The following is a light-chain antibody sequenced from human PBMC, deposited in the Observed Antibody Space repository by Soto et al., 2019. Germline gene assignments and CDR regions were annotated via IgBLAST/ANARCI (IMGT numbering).Light chain of an antibody. J-gene: IGLJ1*01. CDR1: SSDVGGYNH. CDR2: EVS. Sequence: QSALTQPASVSGSPGQSITFSCTGTSSDVGGYNHVSWYQQHPGKAPKVMIYEVSNRPSGVSNRFSGSMSGNTASLTISGLQAEDEADYYCSSYTTSSTYVFGGGTKLTVL. V-gene: IGLV2-14*01. CDR3: SSYTTSSTYV.